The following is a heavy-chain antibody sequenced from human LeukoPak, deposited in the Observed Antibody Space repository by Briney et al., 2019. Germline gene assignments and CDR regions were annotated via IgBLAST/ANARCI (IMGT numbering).Heavy chain of an antibody. D-gene: IGHD3-3*02. CDR1: GFSFTSYW. J-gene: IGHJ4*02. CDR3: ATGGAPFLEWFDY. V-gene: IGHV5-51*01. CDR2: IYPGDSET. Sequence: GESLKISCKGSGFSFTSYWIGWVRQMPGNGLEWMGVIYPGDSETRYSPSFQGQVTISADKSISTAYLQWSSLKASDTAMYYCATGGAPFLEWFDYWGQGTLVTVSS.